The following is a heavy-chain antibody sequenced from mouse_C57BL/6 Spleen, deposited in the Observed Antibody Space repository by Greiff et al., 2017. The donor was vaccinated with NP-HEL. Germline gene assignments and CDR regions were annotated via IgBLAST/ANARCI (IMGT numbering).Heavy chain of an antibody. CDR1: GYTFTDYY. J-gene: IGHJ1*03. CDR2: INPNNGGT. V-gene: IGHV1-26*01. Sequence: EVQLQQSGPELVKPGASVKISCKASGYTFTDYYMNWVKQSQGKSLEWIGDINPNNGGTSYNQKFKGKATLTVDKSDSTAYMELRSLTSEDSAVYYWARSPLITTVGARYFDVWGTGTTVTVSS. D-gene: IGHD1-1*01. CDR3: ARSPLITTVGARYFDV.